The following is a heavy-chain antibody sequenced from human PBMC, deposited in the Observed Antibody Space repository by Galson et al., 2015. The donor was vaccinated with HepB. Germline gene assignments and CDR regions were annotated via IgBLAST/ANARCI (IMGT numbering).Heavy chain of an antibody. CDR3: TTDSRVIYSFDY. CDR1: GITFSNAW. D-gene: IGHD3-16*02. J-gene: IGHJ4*02. Sequence: SLRLSCAASGITFSNAWMSWVRQAPGKGLEWVGRIKSKTDGGTTDYAAPVKGRFTISRDDSKNTLNLQMNSLKTEDTAVYYCTTDSRVIYSFDYWGQGILVTVSS. V-gene: IGHV3-15*01. CDR2: IKSKTDGGTT.